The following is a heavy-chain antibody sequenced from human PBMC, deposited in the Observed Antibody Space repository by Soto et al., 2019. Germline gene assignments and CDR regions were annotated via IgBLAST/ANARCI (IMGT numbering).Heavy chain of an antibody. V-gene: IGHV1-2*02. D-gene: IGHD6-19*01. CDR1: GYTFTDYY. CDR3: ARAYDSGWYSSWFDP. Sequence: GASVKVSCKASGYTFTDYYIHCVRQAPGQGLEWLGWINPNTGGTNWAQKFQGGVTMTRDTSTSTAYMQLSSLRSDDSALYFCARAYDSGWYSSWFDPWGQGALVTVS. J-gene: IGHJ5*02. CDR2: INPNTGGT.